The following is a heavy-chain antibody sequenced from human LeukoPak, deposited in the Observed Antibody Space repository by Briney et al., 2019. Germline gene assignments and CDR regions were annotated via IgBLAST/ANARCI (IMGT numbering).Heavy chain of an antibody. Sequence: SGPTLVNPTQTLTPTCTFSGFSLSTNAVGVGWIRQPPGKALEWLALIYWNDDKRYSPSLKTRLTITKDTSNNKVVLTMTNMDPVDTATYYCAHRENYYTSGSFDYWGQGTLVTVCS. CDR3: AHRENYYTSGSFDY. J-gene: IGHJ4*02. CDR2: IYWNDDK. D-gene: IGHD3-10*01. V-gene: IGHV2-5*01. CDR1: GFSLSTNAVG.